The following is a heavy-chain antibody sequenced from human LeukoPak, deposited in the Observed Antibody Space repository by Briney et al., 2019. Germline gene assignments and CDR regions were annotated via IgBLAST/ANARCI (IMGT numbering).Heavy chain of an antibody. V-gene: IGHV3-7*01. D-gene: IGHD2-2*01. CDR3: ARAPSPGVLDY. Sequence: PGGSLRLSCAASGFTFANYWINWVRQAPGKGLEWVANIKPDGSEKYYVDSLRGRFTVSSDNAKNSLYLQMNSLRAEDTAVYYCARAPSPGVLDYWGQGTLVTVSS. J-gene: IGHJ4*02. CDR1: GFTFANYW. CDR2: IKPDGSEK.